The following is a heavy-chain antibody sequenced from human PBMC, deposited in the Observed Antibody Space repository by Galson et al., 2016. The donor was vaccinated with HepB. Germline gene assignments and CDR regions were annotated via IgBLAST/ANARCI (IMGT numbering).Heavy chain of an antibody. Sequence: LSLTCAVYGGSFSGYYWQWIRQPPGKGLEWVSAISGSGGNSYYADSVKGRFTISRDNSKNTLYVQMHSLRAEDTAVYYCAKDYYDSSGYRSYWDFDLWGRGTLVTVSS. J-gene: IGHJ2*01. D-gene: IGHD3-22*01. CDR1: GGSFSGYY. V-gene: IGHV3-23*01. CDR2: ISGSGGNS. CDR3: AKDYYDSSGYRSYWDFDL.